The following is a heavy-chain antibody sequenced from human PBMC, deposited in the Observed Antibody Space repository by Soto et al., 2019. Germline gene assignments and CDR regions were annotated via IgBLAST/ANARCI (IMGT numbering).Heavy chain of an antibody. Sequence: ASVKVSCKASGGTFSSYAISWVRQAPGQGLEWMGGIIPIFGTANYAQKFQGRVTITADESTSTAYMELSSLRSEDTAVYYCARYGVVVAESSGMDVWGQGTTVTVSS. V-gene: IGHV1-69*13. CDR1: GGTFSSYA. CDR2: IIPIFGTA. J-gene: IGHJ6*02. D-gene: IGHD2-15*01. CDR3: ARYGVVVAESSGMDV.